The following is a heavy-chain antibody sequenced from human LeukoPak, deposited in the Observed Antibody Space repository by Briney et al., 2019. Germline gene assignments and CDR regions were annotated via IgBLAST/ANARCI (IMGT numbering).Heavy chain of an antibody. D-gene: IGHD6-13*01. CDR1: GFTLNNYS. V-gene: IGHV3-33*08. CDR3: ARGIAAAGKTAAIY. CDR2: IWYDGSNR. Sequence: PGGSLRHSRAASGFTLNNYSMHWVRQAPGMGLESVAVIWYDGSNRYYADSVRGRFTISRDNSKNTLYLQMNSLRAEDTAMYYCARGIAAAGKTAAIYGARGPLVTVSS. J-gene: IGHJ4*02.